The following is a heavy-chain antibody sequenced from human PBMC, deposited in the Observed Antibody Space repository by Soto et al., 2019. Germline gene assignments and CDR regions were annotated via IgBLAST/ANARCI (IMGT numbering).Heavy chain of an antibody. CDR3: AHRLYASSDDAFDI. V-gene: IGHV2-5*02. CDR1: GFSLTTSGVG. J-gene: IGHJ3*02. Sequence: QITLKESGPTLVKPTQTLTLTCTFSGFSLTTSGVGVGCIRQPPGKALEWLALIYWDDEKRYSPSLQSRLTITKDTSKNQVDLTVTNMNPADTGTYSCAHRLYASSDDAFDIWGQGTMVYVSS. D-gene: IGHD6-6*01. CDR2: IYWDDEK.